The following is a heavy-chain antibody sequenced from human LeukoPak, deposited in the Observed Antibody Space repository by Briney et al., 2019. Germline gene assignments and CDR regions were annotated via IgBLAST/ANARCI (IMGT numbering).Heavy chain of an antibody. CDR1: GYTFTGYG. CDR2: ISAYNGNT. Sequence: EASVKVSCKASGYTFTGYGISWVRQAPGQGLEWMGWISAYNGNTNYAQKLQGRVTMTTDTSTSIAYMELRSLRSDDTAVYYCARRHYGDYYMDVWGKGTTVTVSS. CDR3: ARRHYGDYYMDV. V-gene: IGHV1-18*01. J-gene: IGHJ6*03. D-gene: IGHD4-17*01.